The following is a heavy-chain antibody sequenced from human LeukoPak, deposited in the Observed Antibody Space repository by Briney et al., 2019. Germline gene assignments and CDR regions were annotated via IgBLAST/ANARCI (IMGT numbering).Heavy chain of an antibody. CDR1: GFTFSSYA. D-gene: IGHD2-2*01. Sequence: GRSLRLSCAASGFTFSSYAMHWVRQAPGKGLEWVSSISSSSSYIYYADSVKGRFTISRDNAKNSLYLQMNSLRAEDTAVYYCARAGCSSTSCLDYWGQGTLVTVSS. J-gene: IGHJ4*02. CDR3: ARAGCSSTSCLDY. CDR2: ISSSSSYI. V-gene: IGHV3-21*01.